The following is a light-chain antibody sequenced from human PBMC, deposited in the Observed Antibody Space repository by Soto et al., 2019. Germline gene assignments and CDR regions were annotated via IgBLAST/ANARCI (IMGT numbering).Light chain of an antibody. J-gene: IGKJ4*01. CDR2: AAS. CDR3: QQYSHWPLT. Sequence: EIVMTQSPGTLSVSTGGRATLSCRASQSVGNNLAWYQQKPGQAPRLLIYAASSRATGISARFTGSGSGTEFTLTVDSLQSEDFAVYFCQQYSHWPLTFGGGTKVDIK. CDR1: QSVGNN. V-gene: IGKV3-15*01.